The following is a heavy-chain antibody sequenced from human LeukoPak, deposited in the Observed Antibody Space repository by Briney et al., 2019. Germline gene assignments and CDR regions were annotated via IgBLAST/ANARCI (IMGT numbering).Heavy chain of an antibody. CDR2: INHSGST. J-gene: IGHJ6*04. D-gene: IGHD3-9*01. V-gene: IGHV4-34*01. CDR3: ARGRAYYDILTGYSSYYYYYGMDV. CDR1: GGSFSGYY. Sequence: SETLSLTCAVYGGSFSGYYWSWIRQPPGKGLEWIGEINHSGSTNYNPSLKSRVTISVDTSKNQFSLKLSSVTAADTAVYYCARGRAYYDILTGYSSYYYYYGMDVWGKGTTVTVSS.